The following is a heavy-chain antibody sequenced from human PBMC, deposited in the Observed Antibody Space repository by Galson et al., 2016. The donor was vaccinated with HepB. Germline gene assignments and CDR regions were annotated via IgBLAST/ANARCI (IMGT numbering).Heavy chain of an antibody. CDR2: INFNSGST. Sequence: SLRLSCAASGFTFSNYAMSWVRQAPGKGLEWVSAINFNSGSTYYAASVKGRFTISRDNSKNTLYLQMKSLRAEDTAVYYCAKTRWAIGRFDYWGQGTRVTVSS. V-gene: IGHV3-23*01. J-gene: IGHJ4*02. D-gene: IGHD6-13*01. CDR1: GFTFSNYA. CDR3: AKTRWAIGRFDY.